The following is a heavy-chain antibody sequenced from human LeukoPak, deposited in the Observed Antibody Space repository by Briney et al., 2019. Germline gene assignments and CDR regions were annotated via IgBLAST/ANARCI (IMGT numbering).Heavy chain of an antibody. Sequence: SETLSLTCTVSGGSISSYYWSWVRQPPAKGLEWIGNIYYGGGTTYNASLKSRLTISVDASKTKFPQKQSSVTTADATVYYCARHAYYHDSSGYLEYWGQGTPVTVSS. CDR2: IYYGGGT. CDR1: GGSISSYY. CDR3: ARHAYYHDSSGYLEY. D-gene: IGHD3-22*01. V-gene: IGHV4-59*08. J-gene: IGHJ4*02.